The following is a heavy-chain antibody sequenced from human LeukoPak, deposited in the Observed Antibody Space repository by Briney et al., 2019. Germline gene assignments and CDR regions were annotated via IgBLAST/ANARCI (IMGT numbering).Heavy chain of an antibody. V-gene: IGHV3-21*01. D-gene: IGHD1-26*01. CDR1: GFTFSSYS. CDR3: ANSGYSGSYSHFDY. J-gene: IGHJ4*02. Sequence: PGGSLRLSCAAPGFTFSSYSMNWVRQAPGKGLEWVSSISSSSSYIYYADSVKGRFTISRDNAKNSLYLQMNSLRAEDTAVYYCANSGYSGSYSHFDYWGQGTLVTVSS. CDR2: ISSSSSYI.